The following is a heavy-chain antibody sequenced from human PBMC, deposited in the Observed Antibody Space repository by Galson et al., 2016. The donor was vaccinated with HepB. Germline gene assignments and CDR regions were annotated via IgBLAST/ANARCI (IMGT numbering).Heavy chain of an antibody. CDR2: IFYTGTT. V-gene: IGHV4-39*01. CDR1: GASITDYTW. Sequence: SETLSLTCAVSGASITDYTWWHWVRQPPGKGLEWIGSIFYTGTTYYNPSLKSRLTIFLDTSSNQFSLRLRSVTAADTALYSCARHGELDSDRGWFDPWGQGTLVTVSS. J-gene: IGHJ5*02. D-gene: IGHD1-1*01. CDR3: ARHGELDSDRGWFDP.